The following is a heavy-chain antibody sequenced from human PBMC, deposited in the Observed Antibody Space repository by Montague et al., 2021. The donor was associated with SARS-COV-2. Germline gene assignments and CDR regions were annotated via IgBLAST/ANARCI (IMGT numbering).Heavy chain of an antibody. D-gene: IGHD2-15*01. Sequence: SLRLSCAASGFTFSSYGMHWVRQAPGKGLEWVALIWSDGSNKYYXDSVKVRFTISRDNSKNTLYLQMNSLRAEDTAVYYCAREVGHCSGGHCYSAWGQGTLVTVSS. CDR2: IWSDGSNK. V-gene: IGHV3-33*01. CDR1: GFTFSSYG. CDR3: AREVGHCSGGHCYSA. J-gene: IGHJ5*02.